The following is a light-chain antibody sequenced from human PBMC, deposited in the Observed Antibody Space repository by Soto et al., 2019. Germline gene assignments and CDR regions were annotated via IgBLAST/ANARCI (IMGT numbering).Light chain of an antibody. CDR2: AVT. CDR3: SSYTTSAPYV. V-gene: IGLV2-14*01. CDR1: SSDVGAYNF. Sequence: QSVLTQPASVSGSPGQSITISCTGTSSDVGAYNFVSWYQHHPGRAPKLIIYAVTIRPSGVANRFSGSKSANTAPLTISGLQDEDEADYYCSSYTTSAPYVFGSGTKLTVL. J-gene: IGLJ1*01.